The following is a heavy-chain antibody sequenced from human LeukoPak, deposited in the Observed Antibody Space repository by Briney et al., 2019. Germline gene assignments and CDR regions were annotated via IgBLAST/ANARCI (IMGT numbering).Heavy chain of an antibody. V-gene: IGHV4-59*01. CDR1: GGSISSYY. Sequence: PSETLSLTCTVSGGSISSYYWSWIRQPPGKGLEWIGYIYYSGSTNYNPSLKSRVTISVETSKNQFSLKLSSVTAADPAVYYCARDRRSSGWYSDYGMDVWGQGTTVTVSS. CDR2: IYYSGST. D-gene: IGHD6-19*01. J-gene: IGHJ6*02. CDR3: ARDRRSSGWYSDYGMDV.